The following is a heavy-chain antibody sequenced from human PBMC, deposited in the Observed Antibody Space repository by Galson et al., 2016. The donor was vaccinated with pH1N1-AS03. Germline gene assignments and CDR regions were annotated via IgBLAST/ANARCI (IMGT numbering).Heavy chain of an antibody. CDR3: ARDLLKYYIDSGSNAPGY. D-gene: IGHD3-10*01. CDR1: GFTISDYY. CDR2: ISSAGKTT. Sequence: SLRLSCATSGFTISDYYTSWTRQTPGKGLEWIAYISSAGKTTYYGDSVKGRFTISRDNARNSLYLQMNRLRADDTAVYYCARDLLKYYIDSGSNAPGYWGLGTLVTVSS. V-gene: IGHV3-11*01. J-gene: IGHJ1*01.